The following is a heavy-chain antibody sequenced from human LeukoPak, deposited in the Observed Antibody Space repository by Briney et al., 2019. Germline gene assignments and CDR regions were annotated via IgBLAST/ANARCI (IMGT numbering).Heavy chain of an antibody. CDR2: IYYSGST. V-gene: IGHV4-59*08. D-gene: IGHD6-19*01. Sequence: SETLSLTCTVSGGSISSYYWSWIRQPPGKGLEWIGYIYYSGSTNYNPSLKSRVTISVDTSKNQFSLKLSSVTAADTAVYYCATAENSSGWFGYWGQGALVTVSS. J-gene: IGHJ4*02. CDR3: ATAENSSGWFGY. CDR1: GGSISSYY.